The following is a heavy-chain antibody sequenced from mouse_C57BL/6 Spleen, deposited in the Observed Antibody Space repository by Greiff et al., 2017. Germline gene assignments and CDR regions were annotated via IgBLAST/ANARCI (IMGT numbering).Heavy chain of an antibody. Sequence: QVQLQQPGAELVRPGSSVKLSCKASGYTFTSYWMDWVKQRPGQGLEWIGNIYPSDSETHYNQKFKDKATLTVDKSSSTAYMQLSSLTSEDSAVYYCARERITYVLYALDYWGQGTSVTVSS. CDR1: GYTFTSYW. CDR2: IYPSDSET. CDR3: ARERITYVLYALDY. J-gene: IGHJ4*01. D-gene: IGHD5-1*01. V-gene: IGHV1-61*01.